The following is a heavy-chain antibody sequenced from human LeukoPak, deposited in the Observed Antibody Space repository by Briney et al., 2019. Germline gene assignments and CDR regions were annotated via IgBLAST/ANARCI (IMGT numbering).Heavy chain of an antibody. CDR2: LSGSGITT. D-gene: IGHD6-19*01. J-gene: IGHJ4*01. V-gene: IGHV3-23*01. Sequence: GGSLRLSCAASGFTFENYAMTWVRQAPGKGLEWVSTLSGSGITTYYADSVKGRFTISRDNSKNTLYLQMNSLRAEDTAVYYCAKGIYSSGWSYFDYWGHGTLVTVSS. CDR1: GFTFENYA. CDR3: AKGIYSSGWSYFDY.